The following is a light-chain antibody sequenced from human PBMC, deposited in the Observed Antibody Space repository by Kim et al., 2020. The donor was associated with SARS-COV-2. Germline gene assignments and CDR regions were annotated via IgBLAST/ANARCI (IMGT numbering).Light chain of an antibody. J-gene: IGKJ4*01. CDR3: QQFNSYPLT. CDR2: YAS. Sequence: AIQLTQSPSSLSASVGDRVTITCRASQGISSALAWYQQKPGKTPKLLIYYASTLESGVPSRFSGSGSGTDFTLTNTSLQPEDFATYFCQQFNSYPLTFGGGTKVDIK. CDR1: QGISSA. V-gene: IGKV1-13*02.